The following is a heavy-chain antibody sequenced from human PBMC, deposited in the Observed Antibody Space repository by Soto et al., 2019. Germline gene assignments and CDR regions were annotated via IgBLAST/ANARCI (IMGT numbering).Heavy chain of an antibody. V-gene: IGHV4-59*01. CDR1: GGSISSYY. D-gene: IGHD3-10*01. CDR3: ARDSGLLWFGEPGYLDY. Sequence: SETLSLTCTVSGGSISSYYWSWIRQPPGKGLEWIGYIYYSGSTNYNPSLKSRVTISVDTSKNQFSLKLSSVTAADTAVYYCARDSGLLWFGEPGYLDYWGQGTLVTVSS. J-gene: IGHJ4*02. CDR2: IYYSGST.